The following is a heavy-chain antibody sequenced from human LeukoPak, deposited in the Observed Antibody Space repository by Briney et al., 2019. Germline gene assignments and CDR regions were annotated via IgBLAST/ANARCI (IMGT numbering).Heavy chain of an antibody. Sequence: PGGSLRLSCAASGFTVSSNYMSWVRQAPGKGLEWVSVIYSGGSTYYADSVKGRFTIPRDNSKNTLYPQMNSLRAEDTAVYYCARDPFIAATIDYYGMDVWGQGTTVTVSS. D-gene: IGHD5-12*01. CDR2: IYSGGST. J-gene: IGHJ6*02. V-gene: IGHV3-66*01. CDR1: GFTVSSNY. CDR3: ARDPFIAATIDYYGMDV.